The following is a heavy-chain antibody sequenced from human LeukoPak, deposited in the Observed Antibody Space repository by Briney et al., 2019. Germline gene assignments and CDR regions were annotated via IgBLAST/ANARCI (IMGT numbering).Heavy chain of an antibody. D-gene: IGHD6-13*01. J-gene: IGHJ4*02. Sequence: GGSLRLSCAASGFTVTGSYLTWFRQVPGKGLEWVSGISWNSGSIGYADSVKGRFTISRDNAKNSLYLQMNSLRAEDTALYYCAKAREAAAGMPRYWGQGTLVTVSS. CDR2: ISWNSGSI. CDR1: GFTVTGSY. CDR3: AKAREAAAGMPRY. V-gene: IGHV3-9*01.